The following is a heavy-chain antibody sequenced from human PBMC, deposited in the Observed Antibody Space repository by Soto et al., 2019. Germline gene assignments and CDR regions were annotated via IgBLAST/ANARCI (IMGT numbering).Heavy chain of an antibody. V-gene: IGHV4-59*08. Sequence: QVQLQESGPGLVKPSETLSLTCTVSGGSISSYYWSWIRQPPGKGLEWIGYIYYSGNTNYNPSLKSRVTTAVNTSKVQSSLKLSSVTAAYTAVYYCARYIPDYDDSSGYYPDAFDIWVQGTIVTVSS. CDR3: ARYIPDYDDSSGYYPDAFDI. J-gene: IGHJ3*02. CDR1: GGSISSYY. D-gene: IGHD3-22*01. CDR2: IYYSGNT.